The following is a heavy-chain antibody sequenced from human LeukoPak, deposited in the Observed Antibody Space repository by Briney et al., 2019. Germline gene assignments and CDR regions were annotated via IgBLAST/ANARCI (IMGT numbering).Heavy chain of an antibody. D-gene: IGHD3-22*01. J-gene: IGHJ3*02. CDR2: ISSSSSTI. V-gene: IGHV3-48*01. Sequence: GGSLRLSCAASGFTFSSYSMNWVRQAPGKGLEWVSYISSSSSTIYYADSVKGRFTISRDNAKNSLYLQMNSLRAEDTAVYYCARADYYDNAFDIWGQETMVTVSS. CDR3: ARADYYDNAFDI. CDR1: GFTFSSYS.